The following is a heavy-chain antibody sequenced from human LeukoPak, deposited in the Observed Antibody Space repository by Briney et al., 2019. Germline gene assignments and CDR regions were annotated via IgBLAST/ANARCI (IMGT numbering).Heavy chain of an antibody. CDR3: ATRTRDGYNLPYYYYGMDV. CDR2: IIPILGIA. J-gene: IGHJ6*02. Sequence: ASVKVSCKASGGTFSSYAISWVRQAPGQGLEWMGRIIPILGIANYAQKFQGRVTITADKSTSTAYMELSSLRSEDTAVYYCATRTRDGYNLPYYYYGMDVWGQGTTVTVSS. D-gene: IGHD5-12*01. V-gene: IGHV1-69*04. CDR1: GGTFSSYA.